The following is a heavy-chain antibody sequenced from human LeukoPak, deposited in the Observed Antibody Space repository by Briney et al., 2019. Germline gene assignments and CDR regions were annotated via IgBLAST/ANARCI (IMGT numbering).Heavy chain of an antibody. J-gene: IGHJ6*03. CDR1: GFTFNNYW. Sequence: GGSLRLSCAASGFTFNNYWMNWVRQAPGKGPEWVANIRQDESERYFADSVKGRFTISRDNAKKSVYLHMSSLRAEDTALYYCARLSAYYYGSYFYYYMDVWGKGTTVTVSS. CDR2: IRQDESER. CDR3: ARLSAYYYGSYFYYYMDV. V-gene: IGHV3-7*01. D-gene: IGHD3-10*01.